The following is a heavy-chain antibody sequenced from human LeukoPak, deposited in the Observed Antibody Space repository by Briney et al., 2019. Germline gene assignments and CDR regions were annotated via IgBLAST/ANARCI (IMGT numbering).Heavy chain of an antibody. J-gene: IGHJ4*02. V-gene: IGHV1-8*03. CDR2: MNPNSGNT. Sequence: ASVKVSCKASGYTFTSYDINWVRQATGQGLEWMGWMNPNSGNTGYAQRFQGRVTITRNTSISTAYMELSSLRSEDTAVYYCARANYYGGNSFDYWGQGTLVTVSS. D-gene: IGHD4-23*01. CDR1: GYTFTSYD. CDR3: ARANYYGGNSFDY.